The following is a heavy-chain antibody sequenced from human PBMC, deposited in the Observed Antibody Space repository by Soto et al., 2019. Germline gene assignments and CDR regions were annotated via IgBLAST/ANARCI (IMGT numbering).Heavy chain of an antibody. V-gene: IGHV1-69*13. Sequence: ASVKVSCTASGGTFSSYAISWVRQAPGQGLEWMGGIIPIFGTANYAQKFQGRVTITADESTSTAYMELSSLRSEDTAVYYCARGDCSSTSCYSAFDIWGQGTMVTVSS. J-gene: IGHJ3*02. CDR1: GGTFSSYA. CDR3: ARGDCSSTSCYSAFDI. CDR2: IIPIFGTA. D-gene: IGHD2-2*02.